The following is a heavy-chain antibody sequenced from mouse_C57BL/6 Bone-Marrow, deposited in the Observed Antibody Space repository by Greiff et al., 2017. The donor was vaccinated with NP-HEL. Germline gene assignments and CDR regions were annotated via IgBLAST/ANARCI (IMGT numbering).Heavy chain of an antibody. D-gene: IGHD4-1*01. Sequence: VQRVESGAELVRPGTSVKMSCKASGYTFTNYWIGWAKQRPGHGLEWIGDIYPGGGYTNYNEKFKGKATLTADKSSSTAYMQFSSLTSEDSAIYYCARVFPTGTAMDYWGQGTSVTVSS. CDR2: IYPGGGYT. J-gene: IGHJ4*01. CDR1: GYTFTNYW. CDR3: ARVFPTGTAMDY. V-gene: IGHV1-63*01.